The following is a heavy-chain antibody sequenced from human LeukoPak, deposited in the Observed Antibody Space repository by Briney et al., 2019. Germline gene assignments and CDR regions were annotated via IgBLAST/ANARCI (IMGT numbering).Heavy chain of an antibody. J-gene: IGHJ5*02. Sequence: PSETLSLTCTVSGGSISSGDYYWSWIRQPPGTGLEWIGYIYYSGSTYYNPSLKSRVTISVDTSKNQFSLKLSSVTAADTAVYYCARNAGSGYYGPDNWFDPWGQGTLVTVSS. CDR1: GGSISSGDYY. V-gene: IGHV4-30-4*01. D-gene: IGHD3-22*01. CDR2: IYYSGST. CDR3: ARNAGSGYYGPDNWFDP.